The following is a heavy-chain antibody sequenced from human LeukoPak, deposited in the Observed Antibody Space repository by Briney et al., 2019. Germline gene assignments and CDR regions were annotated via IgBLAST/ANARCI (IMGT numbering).Heavy chain of an antibody. D-gene: IGHD6-13*01. Sequence: GGSLRLSCAASGFTFSTYAMTWVRQAPGKGLEWVAVIWYDGSNKYYADSVKGRFTISRDNSKNTLYLQMNSLRAEDTAVYYCAKEGPLAAAGTYFQHWGQGTLVTVSS. CDR1: GFTFSTYA. CDR3: AKEGPLAAAGTYFQH. V-gene: IGHV3-33*06. CDR2: IWYDGSNK. J-gene: IGHJ1*01.